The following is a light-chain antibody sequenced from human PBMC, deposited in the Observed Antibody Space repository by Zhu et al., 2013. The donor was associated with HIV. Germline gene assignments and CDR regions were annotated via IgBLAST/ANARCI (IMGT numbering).Light chain of an antibody. Sequence: EIVMTQSPATLSVSPGERATLSCRASQSVANSLAWYQQKPGQAPRLVIYDASRRATGIPARFSGSGSGTDFTLRISRLEPEDFALYYCQQYAKSPVTFGGGTTVEVK. V-gene: IGKV3-20*01. CDR1: QSVANS. CDR3: QQYAKSPVT. J-gene: IGKJ4*01. CDR2: DAS.